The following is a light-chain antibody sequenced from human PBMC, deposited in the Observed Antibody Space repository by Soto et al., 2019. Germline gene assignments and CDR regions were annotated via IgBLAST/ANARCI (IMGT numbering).Light chain of an antibody. Sequence: DIQMTQAPSSLSASVGDRVTITCRARQDISTYLAWYQQKPGKVPKLLISAAYTLQSGVPPRFSGSGSGTDFTLTISSLHPEDVATYYCQKYDNVPLTFGGGTKVEIK. CDR3: QKYDNVPLT. CDR2: AAY. CDR1: QDISTY. V-gene: IGKV1-27*01. J-gene: IGKJ4*01.